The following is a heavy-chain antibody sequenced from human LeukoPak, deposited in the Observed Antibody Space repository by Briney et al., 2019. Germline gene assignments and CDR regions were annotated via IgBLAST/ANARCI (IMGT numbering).Heavy chain of an antibody. CDR3: AKESGAVAGQEYYFDY. J-gene: IGHJ4*02. CDR1: GGSTSSSN. CDR2: ISGSGGST. V-gene: IGHV3-23*01. Sequence: PSETLSLTCAVSGGSTSSSNWWSWVRQPPGKGLEWVSAISGSGGSTYYADSVKGRFTISRDNSKNTLYLQMNSLRAEDTAVYYCAKESGAVAGQEYYFDYWGQGTLVTVSS. D-gene: IGHD6-19*01.